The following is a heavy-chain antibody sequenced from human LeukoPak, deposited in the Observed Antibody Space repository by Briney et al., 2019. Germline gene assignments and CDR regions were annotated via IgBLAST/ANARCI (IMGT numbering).Heavy chain of an antibody. CDR1: GGSISSGGYS. CDR2: IYHSGST. CDR3: ARMTPPDYYFDY. V-gene: IGHV4-30-2*01. Sequence: SETLSLTCAVSGGSISSGGYSWSWIRQPPGKGLEWIGYIYHSGSTYYNPSLKSRVTISVDRSKNQFSLKLSSVTAADTAVYYCARMTPPDYYFDYWGQGTLVTVSS. J-gene: IGHJ4*02.